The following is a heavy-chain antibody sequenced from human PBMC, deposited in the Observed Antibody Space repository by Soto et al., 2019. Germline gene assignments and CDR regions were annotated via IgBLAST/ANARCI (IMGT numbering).Heavy chain of an antibody. Sequence: GGSLRLSCAAAGFSFSLFWMSWVRQTPGKGLEWVANINEDGSEKFFADSVKGRFTISRDNAKNSLSLQMNSLTADDTAVYYCARTGWPQSSYYFDYWGQGTLVTVSS. CDR1: GFSFSLFW. D-gene: IGHD3-16*01. CDR3: ARTGWPQSSYYFDY. J-gene: IGHJ4*02. V-gene: IGHV3-7*03. CDR2: INEDGSEK.